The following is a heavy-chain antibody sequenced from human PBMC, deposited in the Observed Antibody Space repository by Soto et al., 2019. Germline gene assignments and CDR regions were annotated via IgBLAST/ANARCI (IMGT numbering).Heavy chain of an antibody. V-gene: IGHV3-66*01. D-gene: IGHD4-17*01. CDR1: GFTVSSNY. CDR2: IYSGGST. Sequence: GGSLRLSCAASGFTVSSNYMSWVRQAPGKGLEWVSVIYSGGSTYYADSVKGRFTISRDNSKNTLYLQMNSLRAEDTAVYYCARDRPYGEIDYWGQGTLVTVSS. CDR3: ARDRPYGEIDY. J-gene: IGHJ4*02.